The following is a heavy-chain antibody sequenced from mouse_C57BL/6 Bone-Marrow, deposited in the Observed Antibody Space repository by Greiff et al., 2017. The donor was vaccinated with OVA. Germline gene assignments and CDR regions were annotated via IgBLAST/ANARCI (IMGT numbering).Heavy chain of an antibody. CDR1: GYTFTSYW. V-gene: IGHV1-5*01. CDR2: IYPGNSDT. J-gene: IGHJ3*01. CDR3: TRGYYGNDGGFAY. D-gene: IGHD2-2*01. Sequence: EVKLVESGTVLARPGASVKMSCKTSGYTFTSYWMHWVKQRPGQGLEWIGAIYPGNSDTSYNQKFKGKAKLTAVTSASTAYMELSSLTNEDSAVYYCTRGYYGNDGGFAYWGQGTLVTVSA.